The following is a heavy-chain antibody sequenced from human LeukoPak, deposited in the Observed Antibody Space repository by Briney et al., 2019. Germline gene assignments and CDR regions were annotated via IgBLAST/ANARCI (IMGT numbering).Heavy chain of an antibody. V-gene: IGHV1-46*01. CDR1: GYTFTSYY. J-gene: IGHJ4*02. CDR3: ARGPAAGIDTGHYDY. CDR2: INPSGGST. D-gene: IGHD6-13*01. Sequence: ASVKVSCKASGYTFTSYYMHWVRQAPGQGLEWMGIINPSGGSTSYAQKFQGRVTISVDTSKNQFSLKLTSVTAADTAVYYCARGPAAGIDTGHYDYWGQGTLVTVSS.